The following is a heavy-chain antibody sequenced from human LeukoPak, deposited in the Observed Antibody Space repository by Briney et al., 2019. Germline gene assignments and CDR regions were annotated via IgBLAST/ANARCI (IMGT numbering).Heavy chain of an antibody. Sequence: SETLSLTCTVSGGSISSYYWSWIRQPPGKGLEWIGYIYYSGSTNYNPSLKSRVTISVDTSKNQFSLKVSSVTAADTAVYYCARGPSLSIRSGWFPFDPWGQGTLVTVSS. CDR3: ARGPSLSIRSGWFPFDP. CDR1: GGSISSYY. V-gene: IGHV4-59*01. D-gene: IGHD6-19*01. CDR2: IYYSGST. J-gene: IGHJ5*02.